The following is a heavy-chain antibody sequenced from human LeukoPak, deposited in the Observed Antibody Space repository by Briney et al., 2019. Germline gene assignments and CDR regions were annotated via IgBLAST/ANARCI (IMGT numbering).Heavy chain of an antibody. Sequence: SETLSLTCAVSGGSISSGGYSWSWIRQPPGKGLEWIGYIYYSGSTNYNPSLKSRVTISVDTSKNQFSLKLSSVTAADTAVYYCARHGSGYCSSTSCSPKWGQGTLVTVSS. V-gene: IGHV4-61*08. J-gene: IGHJ4*02. CDR2: IYYSGST. CDR3: ARHGSGYCSSTSCSPK. D-gene: IGHD2-2*03. CDR1: GGSISSGGYS.